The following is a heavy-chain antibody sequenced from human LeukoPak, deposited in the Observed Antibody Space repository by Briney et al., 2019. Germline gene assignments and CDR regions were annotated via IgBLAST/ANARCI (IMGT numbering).Heavy chain of an antibody. D-gene: IGHD6-13*01. CDR2: ISGSGGST. J-gene: IGHJ4*02. Sequence: PGGSLRLSCAASGFTFSSYAMSWVRQAPGKGLEWVSAISGSGGSTCYAVSVKGRFTISRDNSKNTLYLQMNSLRAEDTAVYYCAKDVRAAGPNDTFDYWGQGTLVTVSS. CDR1: GFTFSSYA. V-gene: IGHV3-23*01. CDR3: AKDVRAAGPNDTFDY.